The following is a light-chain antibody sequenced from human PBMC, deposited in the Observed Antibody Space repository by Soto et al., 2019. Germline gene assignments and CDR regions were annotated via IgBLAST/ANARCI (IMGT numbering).Light chain of an antibody. Sequence: QSALTQPASVSGSPGQPITISRTGTSSDVGGYNYVSWYQQHPGKAPKLMIYEVSNRPSGVSNRFSGSKSGNTASLTISGLQAEDEADYYCSSYTSSSTPYVFGTGTKVTVL. V-gene: IGLV2-14*01. CDR3: SSYTSSSTPYV. J-gene: IGLJ1*01. CDR1: SSDVGGYNY. CDR2: EVS.